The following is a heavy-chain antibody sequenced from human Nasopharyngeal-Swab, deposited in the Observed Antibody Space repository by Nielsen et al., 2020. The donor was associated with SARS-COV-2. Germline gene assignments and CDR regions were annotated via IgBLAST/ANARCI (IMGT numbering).Heavy chain of an antibody. CDR3: ARLAVWNRPYYFDY. CDR2: ISAYNGNT. Sequence: VKVSCKASGYSFRSYGINWVRQAPGQGLEWMVWISAYNGNTNYAQKLQGRVTMTTDTSTSTAYMELSSLRSEDTAVYYCARLAVWNRPYYFDYWGQGTLVTVSS. D-gene: IGHD1-1*01. J-gene: IGHJ4*02. CDR1: GYSFRSYG. V-gene: IGHV1-18*01.